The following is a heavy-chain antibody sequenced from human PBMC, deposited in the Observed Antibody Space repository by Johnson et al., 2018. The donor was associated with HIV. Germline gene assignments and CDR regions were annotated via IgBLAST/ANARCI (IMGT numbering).Heavy chain of an antibody. Sequence: VQLVESGGGVVQPGGSLTLTCEASGFTFTNAWMSWVRQAPGKGLEWVGRIKRKIDGGTTDYAASVKGRFTISRDDSKNTLYLQLNSLRTEDTAVYYCARDGRLAAAGAWGAFD. CDR1: GFTFTNAW. J-gene: IGHJ3*01. V-gene: IGHV3-15*01. CDR3: ARDGRLAAAGAWGAFD. CDR2: IKRKIDGGTT. D-gene: IGHD6-13*01.